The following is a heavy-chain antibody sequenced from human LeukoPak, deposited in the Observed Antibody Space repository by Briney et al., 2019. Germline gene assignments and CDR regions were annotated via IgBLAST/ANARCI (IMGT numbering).Heavy chain of an antibody. CDR2: FGSKIDYYAT. V-gene: IGHV3-73*01. CDR3: ARDQMRPYQYYMDV. J-gene: IGHJ6*03. D-gene: IGHD2-2*01. CDR1: GFTFSDSA. Sequence: PGGSLRLSCAASGFTFSDSAMHWVRQASGKGLEWVGRFGSKIDYYATVFPASVKGRFIISRDDSQNTAYLEMNSLRAEDTAMYYCARDQMRPYQYYMDVWGKGTTVTVSS.